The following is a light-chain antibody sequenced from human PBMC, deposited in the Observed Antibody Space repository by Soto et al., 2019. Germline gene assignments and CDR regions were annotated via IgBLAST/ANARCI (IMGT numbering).Light chain of an antibody. Sequence: EIVMTQSPVTLSVSPGDRATLSCRASQSVNSNLAWYQQKPGQTPKLLIYVASTRATGIPARFSGSGSRTEFTLTISSLQSEDFAVYYCQQYNVWSLTFGGGTKVEFK. CDR1: QSVNSN. J-gene: IGKJ4*01. CDR3: QQYNVWSLT. CDR2: VAS. V-gene: IGKV3-15*01.